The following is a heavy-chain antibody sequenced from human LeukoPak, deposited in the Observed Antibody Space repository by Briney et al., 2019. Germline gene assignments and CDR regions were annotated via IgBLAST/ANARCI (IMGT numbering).Heavy chain of an antibody. CDR1: GFTFENYW. V-gene: IGHV3-7*01. CDR2: IKQDGSVE. D-gene: IGHD3-10*01. CDR3: ARWAGVTDY. Sequence: GGSLRLSCAASGFTFENYWMSWVRQAPGKGPEWVAHIKQDGSVEHYLDSVKGRFTISRDNAKSSVILQMTSLRAEGTAVYYCARWAGVTDYWGQGTLVTVSS. J-gene: IGHJ4*02.